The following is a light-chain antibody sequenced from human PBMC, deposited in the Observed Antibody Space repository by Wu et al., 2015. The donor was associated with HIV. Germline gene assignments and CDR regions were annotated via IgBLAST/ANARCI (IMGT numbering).Light chain of an antibody. CDR3: QQYDIAPRG. J-gene: IGKJ2*03. V-gene: IGKV3-20*01. CDR1: QSLSAKF. CDR2: DAS. Sequence: EIVLTQSPGTLSLSPGERATLSCRASQSLSAKFLAWYQQKPGQAPRLLIYDASSRATGTPDRFSGSGSGTDFTLTISRLEPEDFAVYYCQQYDIAPRGFGQGSKLEIK.